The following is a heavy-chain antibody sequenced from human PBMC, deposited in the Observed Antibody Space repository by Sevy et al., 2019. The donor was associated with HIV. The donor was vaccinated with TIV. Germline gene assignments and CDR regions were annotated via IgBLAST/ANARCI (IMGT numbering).Heavy chain of an antibody. V-gene: IGHV1-2*02. Sequence: ASVKVSCKASGYTFTGYYMHWVRQAPGQGLEWMGWINPNSGSTNYAQKFQGRVTMTRDTSISTAYMELSRLRSDDTAVYYCATDPGIAVAGTDYYYGMDVWGQGTTVTVSS. CDR3: ATDPGIAVAGTDYYYGMDV. CDR1: GYTFTGYY. D-gene: IGHD6-19*01. CDR2: INPNSGST. J-gene: IGHJ6*02.